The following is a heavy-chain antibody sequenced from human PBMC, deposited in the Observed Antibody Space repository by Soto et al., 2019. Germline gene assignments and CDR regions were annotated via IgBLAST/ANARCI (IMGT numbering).Heavy chain of an antibody. D-gene: IGHD2-2*01. Sequence: GGSLRLSCAPSGFTVRSHYMSWVRQAPGKGLEWVSVINSGGSTYYADSVKGRFTISRDHSRNKLYLQMNSLRVEDTAVYYCAREVFCSSSSCQVRYGMDVWGQGTTVTVSS. CDR1: GFTVRSHY. CDR2: INSGGST. V-gene: IGHV3-53*01. J-gene: IGHJ6*02. CDR3: AREVFCSSSSCQVRYGMDV.